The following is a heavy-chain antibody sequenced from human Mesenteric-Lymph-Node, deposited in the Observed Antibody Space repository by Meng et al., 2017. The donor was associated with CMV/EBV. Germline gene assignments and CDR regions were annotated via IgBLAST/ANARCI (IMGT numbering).Heavy chain of an antibody. CDR2: IYYSGTT. D-gene: IGHD3-10*01. J-gene: IGHJ4*02. Sequence: LRLSCTVSGGSINNSYWGWIRQPPGKGLEWIGYIYYSGTTNYNPSLKSRVTISIDTSKNQFSLKLTSVTAADTAVYYCARDFRGLNYALDYWGQGTLVTVSS. CDR3: ARDFRGLNYALDY. V-gene: IGHV4-59*01. CDR1: GGSINNSY.